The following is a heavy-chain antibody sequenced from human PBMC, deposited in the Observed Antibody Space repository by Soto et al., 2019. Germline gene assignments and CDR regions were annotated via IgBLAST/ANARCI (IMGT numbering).Heavy chain of an antibody. J-gene: IGHJ4*02. CDR3: ASTIGGLAYFDY. V-gene: IGHV3-21*01. Sequence: EVQLVESGRGLVKPGGSLRLSCAASGFTFSSYSMNWVRQAPGKGLEWVSSISSSSSYIYYADSVKGRFTISRDNAKNSLYLQMNSLRAEDTAVYYCASTIGGLAYFDYWGQGTLVTVSS. D-gene: IGHD6-13*01. CDR2: ISSSSSYI. CDR1: GFTFSSYS.